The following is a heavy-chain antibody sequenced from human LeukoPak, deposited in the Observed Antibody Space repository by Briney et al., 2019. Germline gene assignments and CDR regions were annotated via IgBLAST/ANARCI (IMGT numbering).Heavy chain of an antibody. D-gene: IGHD4-17*01. J-gene: IGHJ4*02. Sequence: PGRSLRLSCAASGFTFSSYGMHWVRQAPGKGLEWVSAISGRGGSTYYADSVKGRFTISRDNSQNTLYLQMNSLRAEDTAVYYCTRDDYGETFDYWGQGTLVTVSS. CDR3: TRDDYGETFDY. V-gene: IGHV3-23*01. CDR2: ISGRGGST. CDR1: GFTFSSYG.